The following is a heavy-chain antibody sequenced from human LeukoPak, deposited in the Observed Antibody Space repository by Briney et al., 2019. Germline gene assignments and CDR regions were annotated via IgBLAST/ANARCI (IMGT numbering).Heavy chain of an antibody. CDR2: INHSGST. D-gene: IGHD3-22*01. V-gene: IGHV4-34*01. J-gene: IGHJ5*02. CDR3: ARDLDLISFDSSGYYYLGAYNWFDP. CDR1: GGSFSGYY. Sequence: SETLSLTCAVYGGSFSGYYWSWIRQPPGKGLEWIGEINHSGSTNYNPSLKSRVTISVDTSKNQFSLKLSSVTAADTAVYYCARDLDLISFDSSGYYYLGAYNWFDPWGQGTLVTVSS.